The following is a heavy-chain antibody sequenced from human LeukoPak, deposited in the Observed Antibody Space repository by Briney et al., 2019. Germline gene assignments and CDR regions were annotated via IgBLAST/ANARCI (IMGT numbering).Heavy chain of an antibody. V-gene: IGHV2-5*01. J-gene: IGHJ4*02. CDR1: GFSLSPSGVG. Sequence: SGPTLVNPTQPLTLTCPFSGFSLSPSGVGVGWIRQPPGKALEWHALIYLYDDKRYSTSLKSRITITEDTLKSRVIITRTNMDTVESATYYSAHSGAYYLDCSGYALTTINDYWGQGTLVTVSS. CDR3: AHSGAYYLDCSGYALTTINDY. CDR2: IYLYDDK. D-gene: IGHD3-22*01.